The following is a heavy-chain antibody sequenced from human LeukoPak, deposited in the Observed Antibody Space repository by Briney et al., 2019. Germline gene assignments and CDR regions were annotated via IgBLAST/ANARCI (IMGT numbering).Heavy chain of an antibody. Sequence: VASVKDSCKASGYIFTNYGIRWVRQAPGQGLEWMGWISAYNGNTNYAQKLQGRVTMTTDTSTNTAYMELRSLRSDDTAIYYRAIARTYHSSDLDYWGQGTLVTFSS. D-gene: IGHD6-25*01. CDR3: AIARTYHSSDLDY. V-gene: IGHV1-18*04. CDR1: GYIFTNYG. CDR2: ISAYNGNT. J-gene: IGHJ4*02.